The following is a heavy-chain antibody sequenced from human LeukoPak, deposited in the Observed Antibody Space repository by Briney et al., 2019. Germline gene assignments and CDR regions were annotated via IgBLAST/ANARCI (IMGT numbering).Heavy chain of an antibody. CDR2: ISSRGSTI. CDR1: GFTFSSYE. Sequence: GGSLRLSCAASGFTFSSYEMNWVRQAPGKGLEWVSYISSRGSTIYYADSVKGRFTISRDNAKNSLYLQMNSLRAEDTAVYYCARVQYYYDSSGSKPTYDYWGQGTLVTVSS. CDR3: ARVQYYYDSSGSKPTYDY. J-gene: IGHJ4*02. V-gene: IGHV3-48*03. D-gene: IGHD3-22*01.